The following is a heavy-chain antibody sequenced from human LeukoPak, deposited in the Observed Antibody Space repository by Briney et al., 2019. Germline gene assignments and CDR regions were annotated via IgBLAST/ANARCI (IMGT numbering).Heavy chain of an antibody. Sequence: SETLSLTCTVSGGSISSYYWGWIRQPPGKGLEWIGYIYYSGSTNYNPSLKSRVTISVDTSKNQFSLKLSSVTAADTAVYYCAGRTRIAARPHYYYYYMDVWGKGTTVTVSS. CDR1: GGSISSYY. D-gene: IGHD6-6*01. CDR2: IYYSGST. J-gene: IGHJ6*03. V-gene: IGHV4-59*01. CDR3: AGRTRIAARPHYYYYYMDV.